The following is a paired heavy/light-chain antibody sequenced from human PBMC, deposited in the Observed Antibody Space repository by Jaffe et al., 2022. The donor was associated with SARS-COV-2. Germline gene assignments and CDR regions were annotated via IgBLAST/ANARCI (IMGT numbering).Heavy chain of an antibody. CDR2: IWYDGSKT. V-gene: IGHV3-33*01. Sequence: QVQLVESGGGVVQPGRSLRLSCAASGFTFSSHGIHWVRQAPGKGLEWVAVIWYDGSKTKYADSVKGRFTISRDNSKNTVYLQMNSLRAEDTAVYYCARDGSGYDYNYYSYYGLDVWGQGTTVTVSS. D-gene: IGHD5-12*01. CDR3: ARDGSGYDYNYYSYYGLDV. CDR1: GFTFSSHG. J-gene: IGHJ6*02.
Light chain of an antibody. CDR3: YSTDSSGNHRGI. V-gene: IGLV3-10*01. CDR1: ALPKKY. CDR2: EDS. Sequence: SYELTQPPSVSVSPGQTARITCSGDALPKKYAYWYQQKSGQAPVLVIYEDSKRPSGIPERFSGSSSGTMATLIISGAQVEDEGDYYCYSTDSSGNHRGIFGGGTKLTVL. J-gene: IGLJ2*01.